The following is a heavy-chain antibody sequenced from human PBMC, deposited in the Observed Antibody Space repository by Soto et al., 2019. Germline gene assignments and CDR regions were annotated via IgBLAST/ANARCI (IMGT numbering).Heavy chain of an antibody. CDR1: GFTFRSYS. J-gene: IGHJ3*02. V-gene: IGHV3-21*01. CDR3: ARPAVPAAIDDAFDI. CDR2: ISSSSSYI. D-gene: IGHD2-2*01. Sequence: GGSLRLSCAASGFTFRSYSMNWVRQAPGKGLEWVSSISSSSSYIYYADSVKGRLTISRDNAKNSLYLQMNSLRAEDTAVYYCARPAVPAAIDDAFDIWGQGTMVTVSS.